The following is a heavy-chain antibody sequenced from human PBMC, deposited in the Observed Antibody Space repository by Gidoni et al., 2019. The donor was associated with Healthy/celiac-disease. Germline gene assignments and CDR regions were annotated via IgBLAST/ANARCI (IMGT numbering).Heavy chain of an antibody. V-gene: IGHV4-34*01. CDR3: ARGRVVITFKYYGMDV. CDR2: INHSGST. D-gene: IGHD3-16*01. CDR1: GGSFSGHY. J-gene: IGHJ6*02. Sequence: QVQLQQWGAGLLKPSETLSLTCAVSGGSFSGHYWSWIRQPPGKGLEWIGEINHSGSTNYNPSLKSRVTISVDTSKNQFSLKLSSVTAADTAVYYCARGRVVITFKYYGMDVWGQGTTVTVSS.